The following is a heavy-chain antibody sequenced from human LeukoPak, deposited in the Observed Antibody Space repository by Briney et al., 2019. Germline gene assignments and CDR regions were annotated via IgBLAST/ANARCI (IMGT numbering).Heavy chain of an antibody. CDR1: GGSINSYY. CDR3: ARLPTGDYFDY. V-gene: IGHV4-59*08. CDR2: IYYSGST. Sequence: TSETLSLTCTVSGGSINSYYWSWIRQPPGKGLEWIAFIYYSGSTKYNPSLKSRVTISVDTSKNQFSLRLSSVTAADTAVYYCARLPTGDYFDYWGQGALVTVSS. J-gene: IGHJ4*02.